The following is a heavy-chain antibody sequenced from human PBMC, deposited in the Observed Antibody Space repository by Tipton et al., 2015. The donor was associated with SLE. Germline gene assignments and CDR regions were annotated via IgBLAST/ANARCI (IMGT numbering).Heavy chain of an antibody. V-gene: IGHV4-59*01. CDR2: IYYSGST. D-gene: IGHD6-6*01. CDR1: GGSISSYY. CDR3: ARDLAARGGHYFDY. J-gene: IGHJ4*02. Sequence: TLSLTCTVSGGSISSYYWSWIRQPPGKGLEWIGYIYYSGSTNYNPSLKSRVTISVDTSKNQFSPKLSSVTAADTAVYYCARDLAARGGHYFDYWGQGTLVTVSS.